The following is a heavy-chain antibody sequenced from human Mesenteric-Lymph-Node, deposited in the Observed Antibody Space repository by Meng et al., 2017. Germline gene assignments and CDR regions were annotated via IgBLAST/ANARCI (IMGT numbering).Heavy chain of an antibody. V-gene: IGHV3-21*01. D-gene: IGHD3-10*01. CDR2: ISSSSSYI. CDR3: ARDRSYYFSDSTLWSHYYYYGMDV. J-gene: IGHJ6*02. CDR1: GFTFSSYS. Sequence: GESLKISCAASGFTFSSYSMNWVRQAPGKGLEWVSSISSSSSYIYYADSVKGRFTISRDNAKNSLYLQMNSLRAEDTAVYYCARDRSYYFSDSTLWSHYYYYGMDVWGQGTTVTVSS.